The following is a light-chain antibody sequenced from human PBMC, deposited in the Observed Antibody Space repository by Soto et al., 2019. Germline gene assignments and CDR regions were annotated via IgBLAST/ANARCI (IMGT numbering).Light chain of an antibody. Sequence: QSVLTRPPSVSAAPGQKVTISCSGSSSNIGHNYVSWYQQLPGTAPKLLIYDSNKRPSGIPDRFSGSKSGTSATLGITGLQTGDEADYYCGTWDNTLSAGVFGGGTKLTVL. CDR3: GTWDNTLSAGV. CDR2: DSN. CDR1: SSNIGHNY. V-gene: IGLV1-51*01. J-gene: IGLJ2*01.